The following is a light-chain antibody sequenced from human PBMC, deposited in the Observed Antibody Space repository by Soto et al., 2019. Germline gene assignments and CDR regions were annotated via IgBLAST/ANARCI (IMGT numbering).Light chain of an antibody. CDR1: SSNIGAGYD. Sequence: QSVLTQPPSVSGAPGQRVTISCTGSSSNIGAGYDVHWYQQLPGTAPKLLIYGNSNRASGVPDRFSGSKSGTSASLAITGLRAEDEAEYYCQSYDSSLSGWVFRGGTKLTVL. CDR2: GNS. CDR3: QSYDSSLSGWV. J-gene: IGLJ3*02. V-gene: IGLV1-40*01.